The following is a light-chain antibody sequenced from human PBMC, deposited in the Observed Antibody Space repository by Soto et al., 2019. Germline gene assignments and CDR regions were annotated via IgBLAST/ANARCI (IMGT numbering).Light chain of an antibody. CDR1: SSVVGTFNL. CDR2: EVI. CDR3: CSYAGSSAYV. V-gene: IGLV2-23*02. J-gene: IGLJ1*01. Sequence: QSALTQVASVSGSPGQSITISCTGTSSVVGTFNLVSWYQQHPGKAPRLMIYEVIKRPSGVSNRFSGSKSGNTASLTISGLQAEDEADYYCCSYAGSSAYVFGTGTKVTVL.